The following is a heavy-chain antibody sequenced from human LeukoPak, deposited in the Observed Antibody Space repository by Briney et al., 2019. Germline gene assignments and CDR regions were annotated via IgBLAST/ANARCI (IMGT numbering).Heavy chain of an antibody. Sequence: GSLRLSCAASGFTFSSYWMNWVRQAPGKGLEWMANIKQDGSEKYYVDSVKGRFTISRDNAKNSLYLQMNSLRSEDTAVYYCAREVPGQQLEVDYFDYWGQGTLVTVSS. D-gene: IGHD6-13*01. CDR1: GFTFSSYW. J-gene: IGHJ4*02. V-gene: IGHV3-7*03. CDR3: AREVPGQQLEVDYFDY. CDR2: IKQDGSEK.